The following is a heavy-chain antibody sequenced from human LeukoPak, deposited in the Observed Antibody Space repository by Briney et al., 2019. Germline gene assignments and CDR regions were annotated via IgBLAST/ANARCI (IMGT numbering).Heavy chain of an antibody. J-gene: IGHJ3*02. V-gene: IGHV3-7*01. CDR1: GFTISSYW. CDR2: IQQDGSHK. Sequence: TGGSLSLSCAASGFTISSYWICWVRQPPAKGLGWVAIIQQDGSHKYYVNSVKARFTISRDNAKNSMFLQMHSLRAEDAAVYYCASGPIDSNSGYHAFDIWGQGTMVTVSS. CDR3: ASGPIDSNSGYHAFDI. D-gene: IGHD6-13*01.